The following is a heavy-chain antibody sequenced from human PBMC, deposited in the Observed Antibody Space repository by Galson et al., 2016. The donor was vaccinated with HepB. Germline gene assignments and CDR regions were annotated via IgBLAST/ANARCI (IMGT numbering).Heavy chain of an antibody. Sequence: SVKVSCKASGYTFSDYGISWVRQAPGQGLEWMGWINTGNGNTKYSEKFQGRVTITGDSSASTAYMELSSLISGDTAVYYCARGGPDRKIDYWGQGTLVTVSS. D-gene: IGHD1-14*01. J-gene: IGHJ4*02. V-gene: IGHV1-18*01. CDR2: INTGNGNT. CDR1: GYTFSDYG. CDR3: ARGGPDRKIDY.